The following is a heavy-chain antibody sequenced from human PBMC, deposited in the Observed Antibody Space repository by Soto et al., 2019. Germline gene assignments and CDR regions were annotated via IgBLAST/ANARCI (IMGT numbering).Heavy chain of an antibody. CDR2: MNTNSGNT. Sequence: QVQLVQSGAEVKKPGASVKVSCKASGYTFTSYDINWVRQATGQGLEWMGWMNTNSGNTGYAQKFQGRVTMNRNSSISTAYMELRSLRSEHTAVYYCDRERAVAGFDDWGQGTLGTVSS. CDR3: DRERAVAGFDD. J-gene: IGHJ4*02. D-gene: IGHD6-19*01. V-gene: IGHV1-8*01. CDR1: GYTFTSYD.